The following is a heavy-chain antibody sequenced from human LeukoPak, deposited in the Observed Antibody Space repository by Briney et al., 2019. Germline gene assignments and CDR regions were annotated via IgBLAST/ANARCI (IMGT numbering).Heavy chain of an antibody. V-gene: IGHV5-51*01. D-gene: IGHD5-24*01. CDR3: ARHFRLMAAFDY. J-gene: IGHJ4*02. CDR2: IYSGGSDI. CDR1: GYSFPTYL. Sequence: GESLKISCQGSGYSFPTYLIAWVRQMPGKGLEWVGSIYSGGSDIRFSPSFEGHVTISADRSITTAFLQWGRLKASDTAIYYCARHFRLMAAFDYWGQGTVVTAS.